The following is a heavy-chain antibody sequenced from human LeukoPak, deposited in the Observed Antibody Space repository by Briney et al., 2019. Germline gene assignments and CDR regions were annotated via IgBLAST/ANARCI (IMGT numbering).Heavy chain of an antibody. CDR2: ISSSSSYI. CDR3: ARDVKPEIIVGATDAFDI. J-gene: IGHJ3*02. D-gene: IGHD1-26*01. CDR1: GXTFSSYS. Sequence: GGSLRLSCAASGXTFSSYSMNWVRQAPGKGLEWVLSISSSSSYIYYADSVKGRFTISRDNAKNSLYLQMNSLRAEDTAVYYCARDVKPEIIVGATDAFDIWGQGTMVTVSS. V-gene: IGHV3-21*01.